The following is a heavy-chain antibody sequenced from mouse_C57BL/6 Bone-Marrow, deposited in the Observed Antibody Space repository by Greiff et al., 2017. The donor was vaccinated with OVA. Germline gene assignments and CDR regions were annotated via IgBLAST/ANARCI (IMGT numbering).Heavy chain of an antibody. V-gene: IGHV5-16*01. CDR1: GFTFSDYY. J-gene: IGHJ1*03. Sequence: EVKLVESEGGLVQPGSSMKLSCTASGFTFSDYYMAWVRQVPEKGLEWVANINYDGSSTYYLDSLKSRFIISRDNATNILYLQMSSLKSEDTATYYCAREGGTGTPYWYFDVWGTGTTVTVSS. D-gene: IGHD4-1*01. CDR2: INYDGSST. CDR3: AREGGTGTPYWYFDV.